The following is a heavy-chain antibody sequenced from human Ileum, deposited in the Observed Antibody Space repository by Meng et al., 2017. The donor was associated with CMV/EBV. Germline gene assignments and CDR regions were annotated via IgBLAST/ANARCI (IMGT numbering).Heavy chain of an antibody. Sequence: SVKVSCKASGGTFSSYTISWVRQAPGQGLEWMGRIIPILGIANYAQKFQGRVTITADKSTSTAYMELSSLRSEDTAVYYCARVISDSRTKPPRPVGYYYYGMDVWGQGTTVTVSS. D-gene: IGHD3-22*01. CDR3: ARVISDSRTKPPRPVGYYYYGMDV. V-gene: IGHV1-69*02. CDR1: GGTFSSYT. J-gene: IGHJ6*02. CDR2: IIPILGIA.